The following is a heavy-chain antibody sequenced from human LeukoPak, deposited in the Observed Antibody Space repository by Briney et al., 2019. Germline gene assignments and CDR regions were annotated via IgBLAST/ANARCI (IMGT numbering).Heavy chain of an antibody. CDR3: ARDWVTGSYLDY. CDR1: GFTFSDYY. V-gene: IGHV3-11*01. D-gene: IGHD3-9*01. CDR2: ISSSGSTI. Sequence: GGSLRLSCAASGFTFSDYYMSWIRQAPGKGLEWVSYISSSGSTIYYADSVKGRFTISRDNAKDSLYLQMNSLRAEDTAVYYCARDWVTGSYLDYWGQGTLVTVSS. J-gene: IGHJ4*02.